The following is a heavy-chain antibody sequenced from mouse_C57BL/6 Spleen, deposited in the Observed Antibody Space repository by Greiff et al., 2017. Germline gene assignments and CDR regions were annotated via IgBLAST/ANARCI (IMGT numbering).Heavy chain of an antibody. CDR2: INYDGSST. J-gene: IGHJ1*03. D-gene: IGHD1-1*01. Sequence: EVQRVESEGGLVQPGSSMKLSCTASGFTFSDYYMAWVRQVPEKGLEWVANINYDGSSTYYLDSLKSRFIISRDHAKNILYLQMSSLKSEDTATYYCARGEYYYGSSDWYFDVWGTGTTVTVSS. CDR1: GFTFSDYY. V-gene: IGHV5-16*01. CDR3: ARGEYYYGSSDWYFDV.